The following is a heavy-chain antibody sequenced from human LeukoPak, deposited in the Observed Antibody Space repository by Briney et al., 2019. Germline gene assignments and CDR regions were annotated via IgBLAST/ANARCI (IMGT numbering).Heavy chain of an antibody. V-gene: IGHV4-34*01. Sequence: SETLSLTCAVYGGSFSGYYWSWIRQPPGKGLEWIGEINHSGSTNYNPSLKSRVTISVDTSKNQFSLKLSSVTAADTAVYYCARGRATADHWGQGTLVTVSS. CDR1: GGSFSGYY. CDR3: ARGRATADH. J-gene: IGHJ4*02. CDR2: INHSGST. D-gene: IGHD1-26*01.